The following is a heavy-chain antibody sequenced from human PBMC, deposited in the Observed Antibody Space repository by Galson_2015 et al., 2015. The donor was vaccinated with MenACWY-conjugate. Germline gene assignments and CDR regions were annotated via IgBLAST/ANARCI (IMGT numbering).Heavy chain of an antibody. CDR2: IWYDGSNK. CDR3: ARAKAARPYNWFDP. CDR1: GFTFSSYG. J-gene: IGHJ5*02. V-gene: IGHV3-33*01. Sequence: SLRLSCAASGFTFSSYGMHWVRQAPGKGLEWVAVIWYDGSNKYYADSVKGRFTISRDNSKNTLYLQMNSLRAEDTAVYYCARAKAARPYNWFDPWGQGTLVTVSS. D-gene: IGHD6-6*01.